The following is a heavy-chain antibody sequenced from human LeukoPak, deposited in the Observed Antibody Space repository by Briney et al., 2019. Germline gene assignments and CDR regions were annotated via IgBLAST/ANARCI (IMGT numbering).Heavy chain of an antibody. Sequence: PSETLSLTCTGSGGSISSYYWSWIRQPPGKGLEWIGYIYYSGSTNYNPSLKSRVTISVDTSKNQFSLKLSSVTAADTAVYYCARVRSSGWLDYWGQGTLVTVSS. CDR3: ARVRSSGWLDY. D-gene: IGHD6-19*01. CDR1: GGSISSYY. V-gene: IGHV4-59*01. CDR2: IYYSGST. J-gene: IGHJ4*02.